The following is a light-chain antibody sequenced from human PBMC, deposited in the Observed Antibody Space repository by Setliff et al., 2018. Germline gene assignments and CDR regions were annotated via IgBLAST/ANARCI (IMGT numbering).Light chain of an antibody. CDR2: DVS. CDR1: SSDVGGYNY. J-gene: IGLJ2*01. V-gene: IGLV2-14*01. Sequence: QSALTQPASVSGSPGQSITISCTGTSSDVGGYNYVSWYQQHPGKAPKRMIYDVSKRPSGVSNRFSGSKSGTSASLAISGLQSEDEADYYCAAWDDSLNGVVFGGGTKVTVL. CDR3: AAWDDSLNGVV.